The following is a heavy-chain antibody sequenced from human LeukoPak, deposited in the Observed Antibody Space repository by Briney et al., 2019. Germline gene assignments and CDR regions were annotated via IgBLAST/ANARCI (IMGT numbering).Heavy chain of an antibody. CDR2: INPNSGGT. Sequence: ASVKVSCKASGYTFTGYYMHWVRQAPGQGLEWMGRINPNSGGTNYAQKFQGRVTMTRDTSISTAYMELSRLRSEDTAVYYCASFGYDILTGRIGSIDYWGQGTLVTVSS. D-gene: IGHD3-9*01. CDR3: ASFGYDILTGRIGSIDY. V-gene: IGHV1-2*06. J-gene: IGHJ4*02. CDR1: GYTFTGYY.